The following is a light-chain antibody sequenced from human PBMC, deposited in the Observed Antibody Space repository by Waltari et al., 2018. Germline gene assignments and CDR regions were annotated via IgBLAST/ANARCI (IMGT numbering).Light chain of an antibody. V-gene: IGLV3-21*02. CDR1: NIGGET. J-gene: IGLJ2*01. CDR2: DDS. CDR3: QVWDRTNKYFV. Sequence: SYVLTQPPSVSVAPGQTARITCGGNNIGGETVHWYQQKPGQAPILVVYDDSERPSGVPERFSGSKSGNTATLTISRVEAGDEAAYHCQVWDRTNKYFVFGGGTKMTVL.